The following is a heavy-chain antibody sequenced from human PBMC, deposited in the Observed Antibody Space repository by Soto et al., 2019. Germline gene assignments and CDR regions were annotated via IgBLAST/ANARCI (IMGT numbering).Heavy chain of an antibody. V-gene: IGHV1-2*02. Sequence: QVQLVQSGAEVKKPGASVKVSCKASGYTFTAYYMHWVRQAPGQGLGWMGWINPNSGATNYAQKFQGRVTMTRDTSNSTAYMDLSRLRSDDTAVYFCARGGLVVANWFDPWGQGTLVTVSS. CDR1: GYTFTAYY. J-gene: IGHJ5*02. D-gene: IGHD2-15*01. CDR3: ARGGLVVANWFDP. CDR2: INPNSGAT.